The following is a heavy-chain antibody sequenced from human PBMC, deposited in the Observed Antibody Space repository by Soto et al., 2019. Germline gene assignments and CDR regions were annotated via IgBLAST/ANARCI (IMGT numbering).Heavy chain of an antibody. CDR2: ISYDGSNK. Sequence: QVQLVESGGGVVQPGRSLRLSCAASGFTFSSYAMHWVRQAPGKGLEWVAVISYDGSNKYYADSVKGRFTIYRDNSKNTLYLQMNSLRAEDTAVYYCARDEFRFAPTPSVGMDVWGQGTTVTVSS. V-gene: IGHV3-30-3*01. J-gene: IGHJ6*02. CDR1: GFTFSSYA. D-gene: IGHD3-3*01. CDR3: ARDEFRFAPTPSVGMDV.